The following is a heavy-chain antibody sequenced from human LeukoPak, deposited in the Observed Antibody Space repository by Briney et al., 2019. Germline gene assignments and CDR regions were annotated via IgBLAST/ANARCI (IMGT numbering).Heavy chain of an antibody. V-gene: IGHV3-30*18. Sequence: PGGSLRLSCAASGFTFSSYGMHWVRQAPGKGLEWVALISYDGSNKYYADSVKGRFTISRDNSKNALYLQMNSLRAEDTAVYYCAKDRHSSAYYCDYWGQGTLVTVSS. CDR3: AKDRHSSAYYCDY. CDR1: GFTFSSYG. D-gene: IGHD3-22*01. J-gene: IGHJ4*02. CDR2: ISYDGSNK.